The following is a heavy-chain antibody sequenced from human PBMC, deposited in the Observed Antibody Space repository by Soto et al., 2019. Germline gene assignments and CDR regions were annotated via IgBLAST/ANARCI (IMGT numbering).Heavy chain of an antibody. V-gene: IGHV3-48*02. D-gene: IGHD2-8*01. J-gene: IGHJ4*02. CDR2: ISSSSSTI. Sequence: PGGSLRLSCAASGFTFSSYSMNWVRQAPGKGLEWVSYISSSSSTIYYADSVKGRFTISRDNAKNSLYLQMNSLRDEDTAVYYCAREDLGYCTNGVCYNRAFDYWGQGTLVTVSS. CDR3: AREDLGYCTNGVCYNRAFDY. CDR1: GFTFSSYS.